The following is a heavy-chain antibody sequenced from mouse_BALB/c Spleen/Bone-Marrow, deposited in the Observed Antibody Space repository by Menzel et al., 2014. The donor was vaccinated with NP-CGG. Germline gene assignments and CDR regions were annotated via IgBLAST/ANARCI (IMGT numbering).Heavy chain of an antibody. CDR1: GYTFISYV. CDR3: ARYPDYYGSSYTMDY. D-gene: IGHD1-1*01. V-gene: IGHV1-14*01. Sequence: EVKLVESGPELVKPGASVKMSCKASGYTFISYVMHWVKQKPGQGPEWIGYINPYNDGTKYNEKFKGKATLTSDKSSSTAYMELSSLTSEDSAVYYCARYPDYYGSSYTMDYWGQGTSVTVSS. CDR2: INPYNDGT. J-gene: IGHJ4*01.